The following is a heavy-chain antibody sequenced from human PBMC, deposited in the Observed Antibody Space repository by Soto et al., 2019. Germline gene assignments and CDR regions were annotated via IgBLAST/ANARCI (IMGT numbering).Heavy chain of an antibody. CDR3: AREYSSVCPRCAY. D-gene: IGHD6-19*01. CDR2: ISSSGTTI. V-gene: IGHV3-11*01. J-gene: IGHJ4*02. Sequence: GGSLRLSCAASGFTFSDYYMNWIRQAPGKGLEWVSYISSSGTTIYYADSVKGRFTISRDNAKNSLYLQMDSLRAEDTAVYYCAREYSSVCPRCAYWGQGTLVTVSS. CDR1: GFTFSDYY.